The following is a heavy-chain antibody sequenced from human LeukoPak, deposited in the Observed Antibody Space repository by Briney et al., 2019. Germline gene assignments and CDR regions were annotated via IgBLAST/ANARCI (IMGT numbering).Heavy chain of an antibody. J-gene: IGHJ6*03. V-gene: IGHV3-23*01. CDR3: ARRDTESYYYYLDV. Sequence: GGSLRLSCAASGFTFSSYGMHWVRQAPGKGLEWVSAISGSGGSTYYADSVKGRFTISRDNSKNTLYLQMNSLRAEDTAVYYCARRDTESYYYYLDVWGNGTTVIVSS. CDR1: GFTFSSYG. CDR2: ISGSGGST.